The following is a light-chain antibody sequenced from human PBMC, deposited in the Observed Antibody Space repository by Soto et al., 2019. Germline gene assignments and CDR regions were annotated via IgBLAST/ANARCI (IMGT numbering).Light chain of an antibody. CDR1: QSLLHSNGYNY. Sequence: DIVMTQSPLSLPVTPGGPASISCRSSQSLLHSNGYNYLDWYLQKPGQSPHLLIYLGSNRASGVPDRFSGSGSGTDFTLKISRVEAEDVGVYYCMQALQTPFTFGPGTKVDIK. J-gene: IGKJ3*01. CDR2: LGS. V-gene: IGKV2-28*01. CDR3: MQALQTPFT.